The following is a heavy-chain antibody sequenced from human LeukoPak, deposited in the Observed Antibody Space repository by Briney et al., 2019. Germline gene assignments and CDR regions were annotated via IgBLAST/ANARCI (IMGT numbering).Heavy chain of an antibody. CDR3: ARDLEGYCSGGSCYKGDNWFDP. Sequence: AETLSLTCTVSGRSISSYYWSWIRQPPGKGLEWIGYIYYSGRTNYNPSLKSRVTISVDTSKNRFSLKLSSVTAADTAVYYCARDLEGYCSGGSCYKGDNWFDPWGKGTLVTVSS. D-gene: IGHD2-15*01. J-gene: IGHJ5*02. CDR1: GRSISSYY. V-gene: IGHV4-59*01. CDR2: IYYSGRT.